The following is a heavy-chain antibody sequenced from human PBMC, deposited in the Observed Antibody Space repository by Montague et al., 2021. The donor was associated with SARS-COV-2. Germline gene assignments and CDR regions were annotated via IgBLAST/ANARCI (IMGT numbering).Heavy chain of an antibody. V-gene: IGHV6-1*01. CDR1: GDSVWSNTAA. CDR2: THYRSKWTS. J-gene: IGHJ4*02. Sequence: CAISGDSVWSNTAAWNWVRQSPSGDLEWLGRTHYRSKWTSDYATSVEGRISIDPDTSKNQFFLHLRSVTPEDTGVYYCVRDTGSAQAGFDAWGQGTLVTVSS. CDR3: VRDTGSAQAGFDA. D-gene: IGHD4-17*01.